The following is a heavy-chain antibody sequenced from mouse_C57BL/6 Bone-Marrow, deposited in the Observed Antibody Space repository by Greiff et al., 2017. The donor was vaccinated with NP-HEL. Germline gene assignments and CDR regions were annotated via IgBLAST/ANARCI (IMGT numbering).Heavy chain of an antibody. V-gene: IGHV14-4*01. CDR2: IDPENGDT. Sequence: DVKLQESGAELVRPGASVKLSCTASGFNIKDDYMHWVKQRPEQGLEWIGWIDPENGDTEYASKFQGKATITADTSSNTAYLQLSSLTSEDTAVYYCTGSWAFDYWGQGTTLTVSA. CDR3: TGSWAFDY. CDR1: GFNIKDDY. D-gene: IGHD4-1*01. J-gene: IGHJ2*01.